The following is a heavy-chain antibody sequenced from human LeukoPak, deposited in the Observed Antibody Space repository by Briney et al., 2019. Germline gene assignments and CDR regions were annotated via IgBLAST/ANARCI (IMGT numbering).Heavy chain of an antibody. V-gene: IGHV4-39*01. J-gene: IGHJ5*02. CDR1: GGSISSSSYY. CDR2: IYYSGST. Sequence: SETLSLTCTVSGGSISSSSYYWGWIRQPPGKGLEWIGNIYYSGSTYYNPSLKSRVTISVDTSKNQFSLRLSSVTAADTAVYYCARGLRWLRLYNWFDPWGQGTLVTVSS. D-gene: IGHD5-12*01. CDR3: ARGLRWLRLYNWFDP.